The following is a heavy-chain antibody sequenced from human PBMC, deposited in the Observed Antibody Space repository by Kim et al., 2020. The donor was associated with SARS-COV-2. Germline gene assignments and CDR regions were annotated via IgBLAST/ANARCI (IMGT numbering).Heavy chain of an antibody. CDR2: INPNSGGT. Sequence: ASVKVSCKASGYTFTGYYMHWVRQAPGQGLEWMGWINPNSGGTNYAQKFQGRVTMTRDTSISTAYMELSRLRSDDTAVYYCARTPGYGDYLSTLDYWGQGTLVTVSS. CDR1: GYTFTGYY. D-gene: IGHD4-17*01. J-gene: IGHJ4*02. V-gene: IGHV1-2*02. CDR3: ARTPGYGDYLSTLDY.